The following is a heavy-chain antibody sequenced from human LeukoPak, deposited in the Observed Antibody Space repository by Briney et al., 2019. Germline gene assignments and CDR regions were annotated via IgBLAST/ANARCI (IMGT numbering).Heavy chain of an antibody. CDR1: GGSISSSSYY. CDR3: ARDHCSGGSCYPGWFDP. J-gene: IGHJ5*02. V-gene: IGHV4-39*07. CDR2: IYYSGST. D-gene: IGHD2-15*01. Sequence: PSETLSLTCTVSGGSISSSSYYWGWIRQSPGKGLEWIGSIYYSGSTIYNPSLKSRVTISIDTSRSQFSLRLSSVTAADTAVYYCARDHCSGGSCYPGWFDPWGQGTLVTVSS.